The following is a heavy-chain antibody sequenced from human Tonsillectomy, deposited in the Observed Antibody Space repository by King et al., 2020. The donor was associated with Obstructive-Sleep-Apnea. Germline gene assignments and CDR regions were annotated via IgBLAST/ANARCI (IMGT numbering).Heavy chain of an antibody. CDR2: ISWNSGMI. V-gene: IGHV3-9*01. Sequence: EVQLVESGGGLVQPGRSLRLSCAASGFTFDDYVIHWVRQAPGKGLEWVSGISWNSGMIGYADSVKGRFTISRDNAKNSLYLQMNSLRAEDTALYYCAKDKVVRGVIDPYGMDVWGQGTTVTVSS. CDR1: GFTFDDYV. J-gene: IGHJ6*02. D-gene: IGHD3-10*01. CDR3: AKDKVVRGVIDPYGMDV.